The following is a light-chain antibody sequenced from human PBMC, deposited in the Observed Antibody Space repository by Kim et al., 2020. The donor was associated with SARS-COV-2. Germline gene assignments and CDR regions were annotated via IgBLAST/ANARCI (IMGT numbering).Light chain of an antibody. Sequence: SVPPEQTATLTCSGDKLEDSYVCWYQQKPGQSPGLVMYQDTKRPSEIPERFSGANSGNTASLTISGTQPMDEADYYCQAWDTTTVAFGGGTQLTVL. CDR2: QDT. CDR3: QAWDTTTVA. J-gene: IGLJ2*01. CDR1: KLEDSY. V-gene: IGLV3-1*01.